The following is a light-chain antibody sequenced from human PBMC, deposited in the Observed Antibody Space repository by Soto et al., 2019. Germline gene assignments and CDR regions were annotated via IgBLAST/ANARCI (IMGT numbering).Light chain of an antibody. CDR2: DVS. J-gene: IGLJ2*01. V-gene: IGLV2-14*01. CDR1: SSDVGGYNY. Sequence: QSALTQPASVSGSPGQSITISYTGTSSDVGGYNYVSGYQQHPGKAPKLMIYDVSNRPSGVSKRFSGSKSGNTASLTISGLQAEHEADYYCSSYTSSSTLVFGGGTKVTVL. CDR3: SSYTSSSTLV.